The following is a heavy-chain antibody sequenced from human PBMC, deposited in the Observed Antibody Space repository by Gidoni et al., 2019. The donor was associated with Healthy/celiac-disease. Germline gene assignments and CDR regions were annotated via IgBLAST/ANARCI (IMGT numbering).Heavy chain of an antibody. J-gene: IGHJ4*02. CDR3: GGWYYYDSSGYPNQDDY. D-gene: IGHD3-22*01. CDR2: IYYSGST. CDR1: GGSISSSSYY. V-gene: IGHV4-39*01. Sequence: QLQLQESGPGLVKPSETLSLTCTVSGGSISSSSYYWGWIRQPPGKGLEWIGSIYYSGSTYYNPSLKSRVTISVDTSKNQFSLKLSSVTAADTAVYYCGGWYYYDSSGYPNQDDYWGQGTLVTVSS.